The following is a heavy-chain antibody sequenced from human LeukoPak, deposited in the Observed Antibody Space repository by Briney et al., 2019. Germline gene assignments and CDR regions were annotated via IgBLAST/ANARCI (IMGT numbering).Heavy chain of an antibody. Sequence: PGGSLRLSCAASGFTVSSNYMSWVRQAPGKGLEWVSVIYSGGSTYYADSVKGRFTTSRDNSKNTLYLQMNSLRAEDTAVYYCASEYYYDSSGYFWDWGQGTLDTVSS. J-gene: IGHJ4*02. D-gene: IGHD3-22*01. CDR2: IYSGGST. V-gene: IGHV3-66*02. CDR1: GFTVSSNY. CDR3: ASEYYYDSSGYFWD.